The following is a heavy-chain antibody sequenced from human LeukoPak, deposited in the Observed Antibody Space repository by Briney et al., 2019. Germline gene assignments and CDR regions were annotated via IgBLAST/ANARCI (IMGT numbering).Heavy chain of an antibody. CDR2: IYHSGNT. J-gene: IGHJ4*02. V-gene: IGHV4-30-2*01. CDR3: ARDRGYGVNYFDY. Sequence: SQTLSLTCAVSGGSITSGGYSWSWIRQPPGKGLEWIGYIYHSGNTYYNPSLRSRVTISVDTSKDQFSLKLSSVTAADTAAYYCARDRGYGVNYFDYWGQGTLVSVAS. D-gene: IGHD5-12*01. CDR1: GGSITSGGYS.